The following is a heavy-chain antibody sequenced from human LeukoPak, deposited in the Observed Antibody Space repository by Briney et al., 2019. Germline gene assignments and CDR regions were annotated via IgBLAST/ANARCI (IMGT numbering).Heavy chain of an antibody. CDR1: GFTVITND. Sequence: PGGSLRLSCAASGFTVITNDMTWVRQAPGKGLEWVSSINTVGSYIYYADSVRGRFTISRDDADNSLYLQMNSLRAEDTAVYFCARLRRNSDRSGFYYHYDIWGQGTLVTVSS. J-gene: IGHJ4*02. D-gene: IGHD3-3*01. V-gene: IGHV3-21*01. CDR2: INTVGSYI. CDR3: ARLRRNSDRSGFYYHYDI.